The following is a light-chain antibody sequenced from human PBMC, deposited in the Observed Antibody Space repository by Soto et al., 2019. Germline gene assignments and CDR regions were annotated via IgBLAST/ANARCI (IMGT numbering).Light chain of an antibody. V-gene: IGKV3-20*01. J-gene: IGKJ2*01. CDR1: QSVSSY. CDR2: DAS. Sequence: EIVLTQSPVTLSLSPGERATLSCRASQSVSSYLAWYQQKPGQAPRLLIYDASSRATGIPDRVSGSGSGTDFTLTISRLEPEDFAVYYCQQYARPPYAFGQGTKVDIK. CDR3: QQYARPPYA.